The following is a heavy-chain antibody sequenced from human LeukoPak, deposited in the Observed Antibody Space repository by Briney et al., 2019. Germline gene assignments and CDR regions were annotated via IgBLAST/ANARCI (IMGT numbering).Heavy chain of an antibody. Sequence: GGSLRLSRAASGFTFSSYGIHWVRQAPGKGLEWVAVISYDGSNKYYADSVKGRFTISRDNSKNTLDLQINSLRDEDTAVYYCAKDVRWQLLPYYYFDYWGQGTLVTVSS. CDR1: GFTFSSYG. V-gene: IGHV3-30*18. CDR3: AKDVRWQLLPYYYFDY. CDR2: ISYDGSNK. D-gene: IGHD2-15*01. J-gene: IGHJ4*02.